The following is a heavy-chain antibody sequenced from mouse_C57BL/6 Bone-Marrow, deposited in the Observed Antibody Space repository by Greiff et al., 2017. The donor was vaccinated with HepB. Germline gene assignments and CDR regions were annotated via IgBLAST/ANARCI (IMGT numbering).Heavy chain of an antibody. Sequence: EVHLVESGGGLVKPGGSLKLSCAASGFTFSSYAMSWVRQTPEKRLEWVATISDGGSYTYYPDNVKGRFTISRDNAKNNLYLQMSHLKSEDTAMYYCASPGTPFAYWGQGTLVTVSA. D-gene: IGHD4-1*01. J-gene: IGHJ3*01. V-gene: IGHV5-4*01. CDR1: GFTFSSYA. CDR3: ASPGTPFAY. CDR2: ISDGGSYT.